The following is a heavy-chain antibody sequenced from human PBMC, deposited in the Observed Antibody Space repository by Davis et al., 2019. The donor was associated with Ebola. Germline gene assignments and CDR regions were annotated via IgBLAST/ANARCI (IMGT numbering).Heavy chain of an antibody. J-gene: IGHJ6*02. D-gene: IGHD5-18*01. CDR2: IYYSGST. Sequence: SETLSLTCAVYGGSFSGYYWSWIRQPPGKGLEWIGYIYYSGSTYYNPSLKSRVTISVDTSKNQFSLKLSSVTAADTAVYYCARDRISDTAMVYYYYGMDVWGQGTTVTVSS. CDR3: ARDRISDTAMVYYYYGMDV. V-gene: IGHV4-30-4*01. CDR1: GGSFSGYY.